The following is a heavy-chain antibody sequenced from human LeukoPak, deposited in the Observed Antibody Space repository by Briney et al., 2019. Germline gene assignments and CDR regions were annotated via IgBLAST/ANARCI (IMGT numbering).Heavy chain of an antibody. J-gene: IGHJ5*02. CDR3: ARLTMSGYFWFDP. V-gene: IGHV3-66*01. CDR2: IYSDGST. Sequence: GGSLRLSCAASGFTVSGNYMNWVRQAPGKGLEWVSVIYSDGSTYYADSVKGRFTISRDNSKNTLYLQMNSLRAEDTAVYYCARLTMSGYFWFDPWGQGTLVTVSS. CDR1: GFTVSGNY. D-gene: IGHD3-3*01.